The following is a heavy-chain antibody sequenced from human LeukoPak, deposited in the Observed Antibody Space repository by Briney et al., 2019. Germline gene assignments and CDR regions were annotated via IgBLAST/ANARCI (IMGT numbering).Heavy chain of an antibody. Sequence: SETLSLTCTVSGYSISSGYYWGWIRQPPGKGLEWIGSIYHSGSTYYNPSLKSRVTISVDTSKNQVSLKLSSVTAADTAVYYCARRGSENYYVDYWGQGTLVTVSS. D-gene: IGHD3-10*01. V-gene: IGHV4-38-2*02. CDR1: GYSISSGYY. CDR3: ARRGSENYYVDY. CDR2: IYHSGST. J-gene: IGHJ4*02.